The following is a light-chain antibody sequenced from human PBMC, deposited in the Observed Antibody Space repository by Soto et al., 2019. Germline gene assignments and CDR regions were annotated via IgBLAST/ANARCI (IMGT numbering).Light chain of an antibody. CDR1: SSNIGSNY. V-gene: IGLV1-47*01. CDR3: AAWDDSLSGRDVV. Sequence: QSALTQPPSASGTPGQRVTISCSGSSSNIGSNYVYWYQQLPGTAPKLLIYRNNQRPSGVPDRFSGSKSGTSASLAISGLRSEDEADYYCAAWDDSLSGRDVVFGGGTNVTVL. J-gene: IGLJ2*01. CDR2: RNN.